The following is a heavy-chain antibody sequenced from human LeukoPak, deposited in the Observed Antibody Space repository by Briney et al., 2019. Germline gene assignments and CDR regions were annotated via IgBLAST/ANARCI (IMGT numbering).Heavy chain of an antibody. D-gene: IGHD6-13*01. V-gene: IGHV3-23*01. Sequence: GGSLRLSCAASGFTFSSYAMSWVRQAPGKGLEWVSTISAGGTNTYYAGSVKGRFTISRDNSENTLYLQMNSLRAGDTAVYYCAKDVLAAAGYYFDSWGQGTLVTVSS. J-gene: IGHJ4*02. CDR2: ISAGGTNT. CDR1: GFTFSSYA. CDR3: AKDVLAAAGYYFDS.